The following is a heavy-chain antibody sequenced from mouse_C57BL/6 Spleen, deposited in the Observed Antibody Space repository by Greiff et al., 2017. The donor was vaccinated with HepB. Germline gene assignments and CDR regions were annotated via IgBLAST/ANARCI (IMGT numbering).Heavy chain of an antibody. CDR1: GYPFTSYW. J-gene: IGHJ4*01. D-gene: IGHD1-1*01. CDR3: ARNCGSSEAMDD. Sequence: QVQPQQPGAELVKPGASVKMSCKASGYPFTSYWITWVTPRPGQGPEWIGDIYPCSGSTNYNEKFKRKATLTVDPSSSTAYMPLSSQTSEDSAVYDCARNCGSSEAMDDWGQGTSVTVSS. CDR2: IYPCSGST. V-gene: IGHV1-55*01.